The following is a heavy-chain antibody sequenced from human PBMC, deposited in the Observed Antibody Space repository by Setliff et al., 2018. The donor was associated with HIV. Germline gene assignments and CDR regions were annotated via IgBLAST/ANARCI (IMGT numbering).Heavy chain of an antibody. J-gene: IGHJ3*02. CDR3: AREREYYDSSCYRGGNAFDI. Sequence: GGSLRLSCTASGFTFRNFCMSWVRQAPGKGLEWVANIKEDGSEKYYVDSVKGRFTISRDNAKKSLFLQMNSLRAEDTAVYYCAREREYYDSSCYRGGNAFDIWGQGTMVTVSS. CDR1: GFTFRNFC. V-gene: IGHV3-7*03. D-gene: IGHD3-22*01. CDR2: IKEDGSEK.